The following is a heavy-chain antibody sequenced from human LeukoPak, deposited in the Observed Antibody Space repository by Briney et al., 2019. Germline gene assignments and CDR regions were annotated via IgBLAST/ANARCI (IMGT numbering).Heavy chain of an antibody. CDR2: IYYSGST. D-gene: IGHD3-22*01. Sequence: SGTLSLTCTVSGGSISSYYWNWIRQPPGKGLEWIGYIYYSGSTNYNPSLKSRVTISVDTSKNQFSLKLSSVTAADTAVYYCARGADSSGYYSIFYFDYWGQGTLVTVSS. V-gene: IGHV4-59*01. J-gene: IGHJ4*02. CDR3: ARGADSSGYYSIFYFDY. CDR1: GGSISSYY.